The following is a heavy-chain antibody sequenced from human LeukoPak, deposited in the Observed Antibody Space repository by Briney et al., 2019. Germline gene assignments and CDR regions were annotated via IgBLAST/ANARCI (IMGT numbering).Heavy chain of an antibody. CDR3: ATPYYYGSGDAFDI. CDR1: GFTFSSYA. D-gene: IGHD3-10*01. Sequence: GGSLRLSCAASGFTFSSYAMSWVRQAPGKGLEWVSAVSGSGGSTYHADSVKGRFTISRDNSKNTLYLQMNSLRAEDTAVYYCATPYYYGSGDAFDIWGQGTMVTVSS. CDR2: VSGSGGST. V-gene: IGHV3-23*01. J-gene: IGHJ3*02.